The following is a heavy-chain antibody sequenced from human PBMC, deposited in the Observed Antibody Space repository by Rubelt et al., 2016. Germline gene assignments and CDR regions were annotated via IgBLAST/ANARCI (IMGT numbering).Heavy chain of an antibody. J-gene: IGHJ4*02. CDR2: VSSTGSP. D-gene: IGHD6-13*01. CDR3: ARHLGRYSSTWGFDY. CDR1: GGSVTYYY. V-gene: IGHV4-59*08. Sequence: QVQLQESGPGLVKPSETLYLTCAVSGGSVTYYYWRWVRQPPGKGLEWIGNVSSTGSPQYDPSFPGHVTISEYTSKNQFSWKPGFVTAAETAMYYCARHLGRYSSTWGFDYWGQGTLVTVSS.